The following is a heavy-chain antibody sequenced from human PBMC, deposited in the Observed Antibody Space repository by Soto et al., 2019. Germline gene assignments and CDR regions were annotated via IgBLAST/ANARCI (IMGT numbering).Heavy chain of an antibody. CDR1: GYTFNSYG. D-gene: IGHD3-16*01. CDR2: ISAYNGNT. Sequence: QVQLVQSGGEVKKPGASVKVSCKASGYTFNSYGVSWVRQAPGQGLEWMGWISAYNGNTNYAQKLQGRVTMTTDTSKSTAYMELRSLTSDDTAVYYCARDFGNDLSAPGAVFDYWGQGTLVTVSS. V-gene: IGHV1-18*01. J-gene: IGHJ4*02. CDR3: ARDFGNDLSAPGAVFDY.